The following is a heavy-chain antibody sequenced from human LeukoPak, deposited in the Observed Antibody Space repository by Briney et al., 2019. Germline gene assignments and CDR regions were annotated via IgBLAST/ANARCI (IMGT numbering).Heavy chain of an antibody. CDR3: AKEGGRRFLALLGGGSFDY. Sequence: GGCLRVSCVPSLLSFSSYSMSGVRPAPGRGREWVSAIIGSGGSTYYADSVKGRFTISRDTSKSTLYLQMNSLRAEDTAVYYCAKEGGRRFLALLGGGSFDYWGQGTLVTVSS. D-gene: IGHD3-3*01. CDR1: LLSFSSYS. CDR2: IIGSGGST. J-gene: IGHJ4*02. V-gene: IGHV3-23*01.